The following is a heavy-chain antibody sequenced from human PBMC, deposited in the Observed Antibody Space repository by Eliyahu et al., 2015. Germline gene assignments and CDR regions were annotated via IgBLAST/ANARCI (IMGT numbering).Heavy chain of an antibody. J-gene: IGHJ4*02. Sequence: QVQLVQSGAEVKKPGASVKVSCKASGYPFTXYXXLWVRQGPGQGXEGMGIINPSGGSTSYAQKFQGRVTMTRDTSTSTVYMELSSLRSEDTAVYYCARSHYDFWSGYLGYYFDYWGQGTLVTVSS. D-gene: IGHD3-3*01. CDR1: GYPFTXYX. V-gene: IGHV1-46*01. CDR3: ARSHYDFWSGYLGYYFDY. CDR2: INPSGGST.